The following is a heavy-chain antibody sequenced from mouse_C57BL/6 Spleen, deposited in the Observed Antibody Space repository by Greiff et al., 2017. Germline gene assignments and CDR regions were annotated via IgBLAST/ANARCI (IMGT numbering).Heavy chain of an antibody. Sequence: VQLQQPGAELVRPGSSVKLSCKASGYTFTSYWMDWVKQRPGQGLEWIGNIYPSDSETHYNQKFKDKATLTVDKSSSTAYMQLSSLTSEDSAVYYCATGTRGGYWGQGTSVTVSS. V-gene: IGHV1-61*01. J-gene: IGHJ4*01. CDR2: IYPSDSET. D-gene: IGHD4-1*01. CDR3: ATGTRGGY. CDR1: GYTFTSYW.